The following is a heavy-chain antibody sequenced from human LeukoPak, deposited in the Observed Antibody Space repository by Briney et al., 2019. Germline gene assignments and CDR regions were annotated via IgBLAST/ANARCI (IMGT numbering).Heavy chain of an antibody. V-gene: IGHV1-69*01. CDR1: GGTFSSYA. CDR2: NIPIFGTA. J-gene: IGHJ4*02. CDR3: VGGTSGALDY. D-gene: IGHD2-2*01. Sequence: SVKVSCKASGGTFSSYAISWVRQAPGQGLEWMGGNIPIFGTANYAQKFQGRVTITADESTSTAYMELSSLRSEDTAVYYCVGGTSGALDYWGQGTLVTVSS.